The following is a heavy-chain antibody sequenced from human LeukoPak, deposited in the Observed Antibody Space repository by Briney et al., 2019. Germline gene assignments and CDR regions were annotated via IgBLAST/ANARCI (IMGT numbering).Heavy chain of an antibody. CDR2: IIPIFGTA. V-gene: IGHV1-69*06. CDR3: ARLQGIAAAGT. J-gene: IGHJ5*02. CDR1: GGTFSSYA. Sequence: GASVKVSCKASGGTFSSYAISWVRQAPGQGLEWMRGIIPIFGTANYAQKFQGRVTITADKSTSTAYMELSSLRSEDTAVYYCARLQGIAAAGTWGQGTLVTVSS. D-gene: IGHD6-13*01.